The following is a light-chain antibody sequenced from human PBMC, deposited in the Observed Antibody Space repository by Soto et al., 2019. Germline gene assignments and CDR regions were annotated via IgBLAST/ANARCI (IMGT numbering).Light chain of an antibody. CDR3: QHYGSSPYT. CDR1: QSVSSSY. CDR2: GAS. J-gene: IGKJ2*01. Sequence: EIVLTQSPGTLSLSPGERATLSCRARQSVSSSYLAWYQQKPGQAPRLLIYGASSRATGIPDRFSGSWSGTDFTLTISRLEPDYFAVDYCQHYGSSPYTFGQGTKLEIK. V-gene: IGKV3-20*01.